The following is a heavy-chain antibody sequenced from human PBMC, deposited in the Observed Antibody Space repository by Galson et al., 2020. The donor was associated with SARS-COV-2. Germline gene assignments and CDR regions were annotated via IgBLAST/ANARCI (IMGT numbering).Heavy chain of an antibody. CDR2: INSDGSST. CDR1: GFTFSSYW. D-gene: IGHD2-2*01. J-gene: IGHJ6*03. V-gene: IGHV3-74*01. CDR3: ARPHNSHRSTRKNYNYSMDV. Sequence: GGSLRLSCAASGFTFSSYWMHWVRQAPGKGLVWVSRINSDGSSTTYADSVKGRFTISRDNAKNTLYLQMNSLRAEDTAVYYCARPHNSHRSTRKNYNYSMDVGGKGTTVTISS.